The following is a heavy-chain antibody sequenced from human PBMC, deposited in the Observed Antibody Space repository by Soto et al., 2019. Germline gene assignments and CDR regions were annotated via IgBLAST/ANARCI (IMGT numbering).Heavy chain of an antibody. V-gene: IGHV1-8*01. Sequence: QVQLVQSGAEVKKPGASVKVSCKDYGYTFTSHDINWMRQANGQRLELMGWMNPNSGHTNYAQKFQGRVTMTRDTSIRTAYMELTNLRSEDTAIYYCASDMSTTWGQGTLITVSS. J-gene: IGHJ5*02. D-gene: IGHD2-2*01. CDR2: MNPNSGHT. CDR3: ASDMSTT. CDR1: GYTFTSHD.